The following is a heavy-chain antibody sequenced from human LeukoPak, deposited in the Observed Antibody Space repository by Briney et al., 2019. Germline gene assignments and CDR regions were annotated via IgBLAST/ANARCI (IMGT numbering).Heavy chain of an antibody. Sequence: GGSLRLSCAASGFTFSNVWMSWVRQAPGKGLEWVGRIKSKTDGGTTDYAAPVKGRFTISRDDSKNTLYLQMNSLKTEDTAVYYCTTETHTSGWVPGNWFDPWGQGTLVTVSS. CDR1: GFTFSNVW. J-gene: IGHJ5*02. CDR2: IKSKTDGGTT. D-gene: IGHD6-19*01. V-gene: IGHV3-15*01. CDR3: TTETHTSGWVPGNWFDP.